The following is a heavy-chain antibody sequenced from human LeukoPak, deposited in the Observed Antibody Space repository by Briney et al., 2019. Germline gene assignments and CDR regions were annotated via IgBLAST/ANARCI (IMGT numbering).Heavy chain of an antibody. D-gene: IGHD1-7*01. CDR3: AREGNWNYVGAFDI. CDR1: GFTFSSYS. J-gene: IGHJ3*02. V-gene: IGHV3-48*01. Sequence: GGSLRLSCAASGFTFSSYSMNWVRQAPGKGLEWVSYISSSSSTIYYADSVKGRFTISRDNAKNSLYLQMNSLRAKDTAVYYCAREGNWNYVGAFDIWGQGTMVTVSS. CDR2: ISSSSSTI.